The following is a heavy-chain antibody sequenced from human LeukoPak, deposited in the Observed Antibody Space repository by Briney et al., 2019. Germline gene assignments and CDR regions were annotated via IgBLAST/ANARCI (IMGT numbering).Heavy chain of an antibody. Sequence: GGSLRLSCAASGFSFSDYYMNWIRQAPGKGLEWVAVIWWDSSKKYYADSVKGRLTISRDNSKNTLYLQMNSLRAEDTAVYYCARDLRIAAAGIFDSWGQGTQVTVAS. CDR1: GFSFSDYY. CDR2: IWWDSSKK. J-gene: IGHJ4*02. D-gene: IGHD6-13*01. V-gene: IGHV3-33*08. CDR3: ARDLRIAAAGIFDS.